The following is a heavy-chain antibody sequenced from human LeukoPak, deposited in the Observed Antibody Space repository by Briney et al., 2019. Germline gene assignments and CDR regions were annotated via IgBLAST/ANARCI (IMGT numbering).Heavy chain of an antibody. D-gene: IGHD3-16*01. J-gene: IGHJ4*02. CDR1: GGSISSGSYS. Sequence: LSLTCAVSGGSISSGSYSWSWIRQPPGKGLEWIGYIYHSGSTSYNPSLKSRVTISIDRSKNQVSLKLNSVTAADTAVYYCARAGLRGDFDYWGQGTLVTVSS. CDR2: IYHSGST. CDR3: ARAGLRGDFDY. V-gene: IGHV4-30-2*01.